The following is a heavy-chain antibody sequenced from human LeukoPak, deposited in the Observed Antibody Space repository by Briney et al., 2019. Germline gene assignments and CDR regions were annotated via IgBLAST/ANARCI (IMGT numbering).Heavy chain of an antibody. V-gene: IGHV4-34*01. CDR1: GGSFSGYY. Sequence: SETLSLTCAVYGGSFSGYYWSWIRQPPGKGLEWIGEINHSGSTNYNPSLKSRVTISVDTSKNQFSLKLSSVTAADTAVYYCARAPAAGRWLQFFDYWGQGTLVTVSS. CDR2: INHSGST. CDR3: ARAPAAGRWLQFFDY. D-gene: IGHD5-12*01. J-gene: IGHJ4*02.